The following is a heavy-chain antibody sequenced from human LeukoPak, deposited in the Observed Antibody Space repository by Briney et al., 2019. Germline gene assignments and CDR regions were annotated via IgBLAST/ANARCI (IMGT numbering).Heavy chain of an antibody. CDR1: GFTFSSHA. V-gene: IGHV3-30*04. CDR3: ASKDNILTGYYWGALGY. J-gene: IGHJ4*02. CDR2: ISYDGSNE. Sequence: GGSLRLSCAASGFTFSSHAIHWVRQAPGKGLEWVAFISYDGSNEDYADSVTGRFTISRDNSKNTVYLQMNRLRAEDTAVYYCASKDNILTGYYWGALGYWGQGTLVTVSS. D-gene: IGHD3-9*01.